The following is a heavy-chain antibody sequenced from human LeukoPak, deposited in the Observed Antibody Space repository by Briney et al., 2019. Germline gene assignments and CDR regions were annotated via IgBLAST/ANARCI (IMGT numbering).Heavy chain of an antibody. J-gene: IGHJ3*02. CDR1: GYTFTSYY. Sequence: ASVKVSCKASGYTFTSYYMNWVRQAPGQGLEWMGIINPSGGSTSYAQKFQGRVTMARDMSTSTVYMELSSLRSEDTAVYYCAIAFRDAFDIWGQGTMVTVSS. V-gene: IGHV1-46*01. CDR2: INPSGGST. CDR3: AIAFRDAFDI.